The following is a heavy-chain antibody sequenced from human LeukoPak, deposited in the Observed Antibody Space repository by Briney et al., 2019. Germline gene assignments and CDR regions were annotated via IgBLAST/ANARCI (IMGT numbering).Heavy chain of an antibody. V-gene: IGHV3-30*18. Sequence: GGSLRLSCAPSGFTFSNYGIHWVRQAPGKGLEWVAVISYDGSNKYYADSVKGRFTISRDNSKNTLYLQMNSLRAEDTAVYYCAKSLSRRVALDYYGMDVWGQGTTVTVSS. CDR1: GFTFSNYG. CDR2: ISYDGSNK. CDR3: AKSLSRRVALDYYGMDV. D-gene: IGHD2/OR15-2a*01. J-gene: IGHJ6*02.